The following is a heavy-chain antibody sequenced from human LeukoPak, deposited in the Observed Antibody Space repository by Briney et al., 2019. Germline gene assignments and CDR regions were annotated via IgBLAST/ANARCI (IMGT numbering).Heavy chain of an antibody. J-gene: IGHJ6*03. V-gene: IGHV1-69*05. Sequence: ASVKVSCKASGYTFTSYYMHWVRQAPGQGLEWMGRIIPIFGTANYAQKFQGRVTITTDESTSTAYMELSSLRSEDTAVYYCARVGSSGWYERGYYYYMDVWGKGTTVTVSS. D-gene: IGHD6-19*01. CDR1: GYTFTSYY. CDR3: ARVGSSGWYERGYYYYMDV. CDR2: IIPIFGTA.